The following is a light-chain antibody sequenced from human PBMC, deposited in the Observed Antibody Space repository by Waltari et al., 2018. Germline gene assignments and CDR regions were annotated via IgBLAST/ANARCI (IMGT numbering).Light chain of an antibody. J-gene: IGLJ2*01. CDR1: SSHIGENY. CDR2: DNN. CDR3: GAWDSSLSAVI. Sequence: QSVLTQPPSVSAAPGQKVTISCSGSSSHIGENYVSWFQQLPGTAPKLLIYDNNKRPSGIPDRFSGSKSGTSATLGITGLQTGDEADYYCGAWDSSLSAVIFGGGTKLTVL. V-gene: IGLV1-51*01.